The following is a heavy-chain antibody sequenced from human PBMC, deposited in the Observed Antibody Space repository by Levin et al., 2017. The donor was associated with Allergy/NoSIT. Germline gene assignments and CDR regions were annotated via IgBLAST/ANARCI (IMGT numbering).Heavy chain of an antibody. CDR1: GFTFSSYW. D-gene: IGHD6-19*01. V-gene: IGHV3-74*03. CDR2: IKSDGSST. J-gene: IGHJ4*02. CDR3: VRDRGWSSFDY. Sequence: GGSLRLSCTASGFTFSSYWMQWVRQAPGKGLVWVSRIKSDGSSTAYADSVEGRFTISRDNAKNTLSLQMNSLRVEDTAVYYCVRDRGWSSFDYWGQGILVTVSS.